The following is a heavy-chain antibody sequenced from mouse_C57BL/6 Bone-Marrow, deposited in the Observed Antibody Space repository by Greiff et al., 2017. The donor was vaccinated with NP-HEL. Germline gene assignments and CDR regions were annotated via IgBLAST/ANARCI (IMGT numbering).Heavy chain of an antibody. D-gene: IGHD1-1*01. J-gene: IGHJ4*01. CDR2: ISNGGGST. Sequence: EVQRVESGGGLVQPGGSLKLSCAASGFTFSDYYMYWVRQTPEKRLEWVAYISNGGGSTYYPDTVKGRFTISRDNAKNTLYLQMSRLKSEDTAMYYCARRTTVVEGYYAMDYWGQGTSVTVSS. V-gene: IGHV5-12*01. CDR1: GFTFSDYY. CDR3: ARRTTVVEGYYAMDY.